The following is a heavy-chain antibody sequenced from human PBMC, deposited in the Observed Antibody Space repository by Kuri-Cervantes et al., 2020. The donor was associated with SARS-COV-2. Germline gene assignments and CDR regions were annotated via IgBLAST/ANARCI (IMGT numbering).Heavy chain of an antibody. CDR3: ARSTPFRRLVVISQGGAFDI. V-gene: IGHV3-48*01. D-gene: IGHD3-22*01. Sequence: GESLKISCVGSGFSFNHYSMNWVRQAPGKGLEWIAYITSFSGSIYYADSVKGRFTISRDNAERSLFLQMNDLRADDTAVYYCARSTPFRRLVVISQGGAFDIWGQGTMVTVSS. J-gene: IGHJ3*02. CDR1: GFSFNHYS. CDR2: ITSFSGSI.